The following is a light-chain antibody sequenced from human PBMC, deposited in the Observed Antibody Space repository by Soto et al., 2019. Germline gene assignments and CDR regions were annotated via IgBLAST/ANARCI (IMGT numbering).Light chain of an antibody. J-gene: IGLJ1*01. V-gene: IGLV1-44*01. CDR1: SSNMGTNT. CDR3: VAWDDSLNGHV. CDR2: VND. Sequence: QSVLTQPPSASGTPGQRVTISCSGGSSNMGTNTVSWYQQVPGTAPKVLIYVNDQRPSGVPGRFSGSNSGTSASLAISGLQPEDEDDYYCVAWDDSLNGHVFGTGTKLTVL.